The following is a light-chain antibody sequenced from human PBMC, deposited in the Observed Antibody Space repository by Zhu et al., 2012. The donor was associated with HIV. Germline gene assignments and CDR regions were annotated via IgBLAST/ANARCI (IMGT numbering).Light chain of an antibody. CDR2: GAS. CDR3: QQSSNWPPGLT. CDR1: RSVSNF. J-gene: IGKJ4*01. Sequence: IVLTQSPATLSLSPGERATVSCRASRSVSNFLAWYQQKPGQAPRLLIYGASNRATGIAARFSGSGSRTDFTLTISSLEPEDFAVYYCQQSSNWPPGLTFGGGTKVEIK. V-gene: IGKV3-11*01.